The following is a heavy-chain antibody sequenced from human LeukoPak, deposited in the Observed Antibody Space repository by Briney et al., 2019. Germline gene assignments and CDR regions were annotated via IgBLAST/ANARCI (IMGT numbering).Heavy chain of an antibody. J-gene: IGHJ5*02. Sequence: SETLSLTCTVSGASISNYYWSWIRQPPGKGLERIGEINHSGSTNYNPSLKSRVTISVDTSKNQFSLKLSSVTAADTAVYYCARHRCSGGSCYPMNWFDPWGQGTLVTVSS. CDR3: ARHRCSGGSCYPMNWFDP. CDR1: GASISNYY. V-gene: IGHV4-34*01. CDR2: INHSGST. D-gene: IGHD2-15*01.